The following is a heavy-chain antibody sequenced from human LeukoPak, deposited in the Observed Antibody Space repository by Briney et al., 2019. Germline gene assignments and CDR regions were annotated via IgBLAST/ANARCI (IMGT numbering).Heavy chain of an antibody. Sequence: SETLSLTCTVSGVSVRSGSYYWSWIRQPPGKGLEWIGYIYYIGATKYNPSLKSRVTISVDTSKNQFSLKLSSVTAADTAVYYCARTVTTVGVSYYYYGMDVWGQGTTVTVSS. J-gene: IGHJ6*02. CDR1: GVSVRSGSYY. CDR3: ARTVTTVGVSYYYYGMDV. CDR2: IYYIGAT. V-gene: IGHV4-61*01. D-gene: IGHD4-23*01.